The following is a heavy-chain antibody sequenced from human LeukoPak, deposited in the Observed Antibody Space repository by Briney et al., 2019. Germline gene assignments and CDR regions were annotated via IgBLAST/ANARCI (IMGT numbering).Heavy chain of an antibody. Sequence: SETLSLTCTVAGGSISSYYWSWIRQPPGKGLEWIGYIYYSRSTNYNPSLKSRVTISVDTSKNQFSLKLSSVTAADTAVYYCAIRVTTASPPEDGFDPWGQGTLVTVSS. D-gene: IGHD4-11*01. V-gene: IGHV4-59*01. CDR2: IYYSRST. J-gene: IGHJ5*02. CDR1: GGSISSYY. CDR3: AIRVTTASPPEDGFDP.